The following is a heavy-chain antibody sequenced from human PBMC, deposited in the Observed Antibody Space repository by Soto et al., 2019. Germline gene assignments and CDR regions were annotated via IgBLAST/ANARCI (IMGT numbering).Heavy chain of an antibody. CDR2: VNPNSGGT. V-gene: IGHV1-2*04. J-gene: IGHJ6*02. Sequence: ASVKVSCKASGYTFTGYYMHWVRQAPGQGLEWMGWVNPNSGGTNYAQKFQGWVTMTRDTSISTAYMELSRLRSDDTAVYYCARAGSDYDFWSGYTEYYYGMDVWGQGTTVTVSS. CDR1: GYTFTGYY. D-gene: IGHD3-3*01. CDR3: ARAGSDYDFWSGYTEYYYGMDV.